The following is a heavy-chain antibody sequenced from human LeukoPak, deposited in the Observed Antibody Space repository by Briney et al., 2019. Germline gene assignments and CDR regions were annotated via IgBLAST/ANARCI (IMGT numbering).Heavy chain of an antibody. CDR3: ARPGYCSGGSCSRYFDY. D-gene: IGHD2-15*01. CDR1: GFTFSSYA. J-gene: IGHJ4*02. V-gene: IGHV3-23*01. CDR2: VSGSGGST. Sequence: PGGSLRLSCAASGFTFSSYAMSWVRQAPGKGLEWVSAVSGSGGSTYYADSVKGRFTISRDNSKNTLYLQMNSLRAEDTAVYYCARPGYCSGGSCSRYFDYWGQGTLVTVSS.